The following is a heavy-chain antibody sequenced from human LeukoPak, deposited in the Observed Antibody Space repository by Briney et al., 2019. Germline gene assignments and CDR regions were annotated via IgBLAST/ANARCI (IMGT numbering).Heavy chain of an antibody. D-gene: IGHD3-10*01. CDR2: IRKKGGGGTT. CDR3: TTVTMVRDYDY. J-gene: IGHJ4*02. Sequence: GGSLRLSCAASGFTFSSYAMSWVRQAPGKGLEWVGRIRKKGGGGTTDYAAPVKGRFTISRDDSKNMLYLEMSNLKIEDTAVYYCTTVTMVRDYDYWGQGTLVTVSA. V-gene: IGHV3-15*01. CDR1: GFTFSSYA.